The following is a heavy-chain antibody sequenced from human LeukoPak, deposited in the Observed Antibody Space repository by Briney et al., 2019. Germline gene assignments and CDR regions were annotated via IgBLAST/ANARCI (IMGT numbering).Heavy chain of an antibody. Sequence: PGGSLSLSCAASGFTFSSYAMSWVRQAPGKGLEWVSTISGTGYSTYYADSAKGRFTISRDNSKNALFLQMNSLRAEDTAVYYCAKALRVLGHGGDHWGQGTLVTVSS. CDR1: GFTFSSYA. CDR3: AKALRVLGHGGDH. CDR2: ISGTGYST. J-gene: IGHJ4*02. V-gene: IGHV3-23*01. D-gene: IGHD3-16*02.